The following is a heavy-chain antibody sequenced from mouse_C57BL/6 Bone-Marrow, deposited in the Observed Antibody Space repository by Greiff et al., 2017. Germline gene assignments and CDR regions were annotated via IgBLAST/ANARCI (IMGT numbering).Heavy chain of an antibody. CDR1: GYTFTSYW. D-gene: IGHD1-1*01. CDR2: IHPNSGST. V-gene: IGHV1-64*01. Sequence: QVQLQQPGAELVKPGASVKLSCKASGYTFTSYWMHWVKQRPGQGLEWIGMIHPNSGSTNYNEKFKSKATLTVDKSSSTAYMQLSSLTSEDSAVXYCARNYGSPYWYFDVWGTGTTVTVSS. CDR3: ARNYGSPYWYFDV. J-gene: IGHJ1*03.